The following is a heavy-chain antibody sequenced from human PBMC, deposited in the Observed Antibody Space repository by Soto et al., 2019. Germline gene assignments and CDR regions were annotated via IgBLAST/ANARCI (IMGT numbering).Heavy chain of an antibody. CDR3: ARAWGRVFDY. CDR1: GDSITSNSYF. J-gene: IGHJ4*02. D-gene: IGHD3-16*01. Sequence: PSETLSLTCTVSGDSITSNSYFWAWIRQPPGKGLEWIGSIYYSGSTNYNPSLKSRVTISVDTSKNQFSLKLSSVTAADTAVYYCARAWGRVFDYWGQGTLVTVSS. CDR2: IYYSGST. V-gene: IGHV4-39*07.